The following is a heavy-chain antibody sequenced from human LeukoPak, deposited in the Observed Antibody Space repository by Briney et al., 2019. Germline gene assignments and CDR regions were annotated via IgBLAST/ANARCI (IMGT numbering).Heavy chain of an antibody. CDR1: GFTFSDYY. CDR3: AELGITMIGGV. D-gene: IGHD3-10*02. CDR2: VSSASSTI. Sequence: GGSLRLSCAASGFTFSDYYMSWIRQAPGKGLEWVSYVSSASSTIYYADSVKGRFTVSRDNGKRSLYLQMNSLRAEDTAVYYCAELGITMIGGVWGKGTTVTISS. V-gene: IGHV3-11*04. J-gene: IGHJ6*04.